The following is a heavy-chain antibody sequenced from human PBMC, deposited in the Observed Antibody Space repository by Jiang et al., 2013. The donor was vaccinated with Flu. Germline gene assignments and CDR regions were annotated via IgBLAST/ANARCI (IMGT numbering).Heavy chain of an antibody. V-gene: IGHV4-59*01. J-gene: IGHJ4*02. Sequence: GPGLVKPSETLSLTCTVSGDSIRSYYWSWIRQPPGKGLEWIGYIYYTETTTYNPSLQSRVSISVDTSKNQFSLKLSSVTAADTAVYYCARDRGYEDGTPMYWGQGTLVIVSS. D-gene: IGHD5-18*01. CDR3: ARDRGYEDGTPMY. CDR1: GDSIRSYY. CDR2: IYYTETT.